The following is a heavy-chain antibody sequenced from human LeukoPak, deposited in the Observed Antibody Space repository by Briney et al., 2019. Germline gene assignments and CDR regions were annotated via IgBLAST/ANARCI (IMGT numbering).Heavy chain of an antibody. Sequence: SETLSLTCAVYGGSFSGYYWSWIRQPPGKGLEWIREINHSGSTNYNPSLKSRVTISVDTSKNQFSLKLSSVTAADTAVYYCARGGIVGLHGYWGQGTLVTVSS. CDR3: ARGGIVGLHGY. CDR2: INHSGST. J-gene: IGHJ4*02. D-gene: IGHD3-22*01. V-gene: IGHV4-34*01. CDR1: GGSFSGYY.